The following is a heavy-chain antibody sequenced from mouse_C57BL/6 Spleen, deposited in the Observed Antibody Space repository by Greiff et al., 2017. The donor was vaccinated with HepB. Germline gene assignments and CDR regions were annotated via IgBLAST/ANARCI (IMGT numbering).Heavy chain of an antibody. Sequence: QVQLQQPGAELVKPGASVKLSCKASGYTFTSYWMHWVKQRPGQGLEWIGMIHPNSGSTNYNEKFKSKSTLTVDKSSSTAYMQLSSLTSEDSAVYYCARTLYDYDGYWGQGTTLTVSS. CDR2: IHPNSGST. D-gene: IGHD2-4*01. V-gene: IGHV1-64*01. J-gene: IGHJ2*01. CDR3: ARTLYDYDGY. CDR1: GYTFTSYW.